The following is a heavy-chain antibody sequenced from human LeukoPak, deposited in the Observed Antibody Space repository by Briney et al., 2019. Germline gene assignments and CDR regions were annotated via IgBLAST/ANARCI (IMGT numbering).Heavy chain of an antibody. Sequence: GASVKVSCKASRGTFSSYAISWVRQAPGQGLEWMGRIIPILGIANYAQKFQGRVTITADKSTSTAYMELSSLRSEDTAVYYCARVSISSSWYTAWFDPWGQGTLVTVSS. D-gene: IGHD6-13*01. CDR2: IIPILGIA. V-gene: IGHV1-69*04. CDR1: RGTFSSYA. J-gene: IGHJ5*02. CDR3: ARVSISSSWYTAWFDP.